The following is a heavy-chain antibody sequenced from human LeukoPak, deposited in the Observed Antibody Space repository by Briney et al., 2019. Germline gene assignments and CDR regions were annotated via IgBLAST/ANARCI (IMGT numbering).Heavy chain of an antibody. V-gene: IGHV1-69*13. CDR3: ARGKSRDGYNQFDY. D-gene: IGHD5-24*01. J-gene: IGHJ4*02. CDR1: GGTFSSYA. Sequence: ASVKVSCKASGGTFSSYAISWVRQAPGQGLEWVGGIIPIFGTANYAQKFQGRVTITADESASTAYMELSSLRSEDTAVYYCARGKSRDGYNQFDYWGQGTLVTVSS. CDR2: IIPIFGTA.